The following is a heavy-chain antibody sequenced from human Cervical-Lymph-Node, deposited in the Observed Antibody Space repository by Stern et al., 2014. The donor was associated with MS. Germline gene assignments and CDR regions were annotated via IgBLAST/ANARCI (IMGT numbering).Heavy chain of an antibody. CDR1: GDTFRSRSHT. CDR2: IFPLLYIL. Sequence: QVQLVQSGPEVKRPGSSVKVSCKASGDTFRSRSHTISWVRQAPGHGLEWMGRIFPLLYILHYAQKFQGRVTITADKSTNTAYMELSSLRSEDTAVYYCAKDGGGDWGQGTLVTVSS. V-gene: IGHV1-69*08. CDR3: AKDGGGD. J-gene: IGHJ4*02. D-gene: IGHD3-16*01.